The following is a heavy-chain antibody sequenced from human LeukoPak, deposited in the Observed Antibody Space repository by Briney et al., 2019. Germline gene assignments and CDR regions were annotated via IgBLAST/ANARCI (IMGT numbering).Heavy chain of an antibody. CDR1: GGSISSGGYY. CDR2: IYHSGST. Sequence: SETLSLTCTVSGGSISSGGYYWSWIRQPPGKGLEWIGYIYHSGSTYYNPSLKSRVTISVDRSKNQLSLKLSSVTAADTAVYYCARGGQMATTLDAFDIWGQGTMVTVSS. J-gene: IGHJ3*02. D-gene: IGHD5-24*01. V-gene: IGHV4-30-2*01. CDR3: ARGGQMATTLDAFDI.